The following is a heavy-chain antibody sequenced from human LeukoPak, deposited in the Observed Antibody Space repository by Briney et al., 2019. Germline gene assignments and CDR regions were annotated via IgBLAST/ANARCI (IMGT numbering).Heavy chain of an antibody. Sequence: GGSLRLSCAGSGIXLSSYWMSWVRQAPGKGLEWVGNIKQDASEKYFVDSLRGRFTISRDNAKNSVFLQMNSLRAEDTAVYYCARYGSGFYSMDNDYWGQGTLVTVSS. J-gene: IGHJ4*02. CDR1: GIXLSSYW. CDR2: IKQDASEK. D-gene: IGHD3-3*01. CDR3: ARYGSGFYSMDNDY. V-gene: IGHV3-7*02.